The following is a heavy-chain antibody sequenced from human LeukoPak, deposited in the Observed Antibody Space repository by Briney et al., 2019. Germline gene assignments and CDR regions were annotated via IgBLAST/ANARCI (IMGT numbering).Heavy chain of an antibody. CDR2: IIPIFDTA. D-gene: IGHD1-26*01. J-gene: IGHJ4*02. CDR3: ARESVGATH. Sequence: ASVKVSCKASGGTFSNYAISWVRQAPGQGLQWMGGIIPIFDTATYAQKFQGRVTITADESTSTAYMELSSLRSEDTAMYYCARESVGATHWGQGTLVTVSS. CDR1: GGTFSNYA. V-gene: IGHV1-69*13.